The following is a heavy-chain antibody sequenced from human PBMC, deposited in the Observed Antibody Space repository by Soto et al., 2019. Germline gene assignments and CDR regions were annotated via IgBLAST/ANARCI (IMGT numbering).Heavy chain of an antibody. CDR3: AREGGSAYGMDA. J-gene: IGHJ6*02. V-gene: IGHV1-2*02. CDR1: GYTFTGYY. CDR2: INPSSGAS. D-gene: IGHD1-26*01. Sequence: QVQLVQSGTEVKKPGASVKVSCKTSGYTFTGYYIHWVRQAHGQGLDWMGWINPSSGASKNAQKFQGRVTMTSDTSISTAYLEVSRLKTDDTAVYYCAREGGSAYGMDAWGQGTTVIVSS.